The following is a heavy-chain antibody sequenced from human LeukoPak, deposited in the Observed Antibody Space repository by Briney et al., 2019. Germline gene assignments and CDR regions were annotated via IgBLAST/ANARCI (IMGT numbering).Heavy chain of an antibody. CDR3: AREQMGAFDY. J-gene: IGHJ4*02. D-gene: IGHD3-16*01. CDR2: IYSGGST. CDR1: GFTFSSYW. Sequence: GGSLRLSCAASGFTFSSYWMSWVRQAPGKGLEWVSVIYSGGSTYYADSVKGRFTISRDNSKNTLYLQMNSLRAEDTAVYYCAREQMGAFDYWGQGTLVTVSS. V-gene: IGHV3-53*01.